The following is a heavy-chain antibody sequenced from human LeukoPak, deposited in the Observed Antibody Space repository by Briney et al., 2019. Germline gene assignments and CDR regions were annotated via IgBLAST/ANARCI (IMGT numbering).Heavy chain of an antibody. V-gene: IGHV3-23*01. CDR2: ISGTGGAT. J-gene: IGHJ5*01. D-gene: IGHD2-21*01. CDR1: GFSFGNYA. CDR3: VKDPRDTYGTNWFVS. Sequence: GGSLRLSCVASGFSFGNYAMSWVRQAPGKGLQWVSQISGTGGATWYAGFARDRFTISTDNSKKTLYLQMSGLRVEDTAMYYCVKDPRDTYGTNWFVSWGQGTLLIVSS.